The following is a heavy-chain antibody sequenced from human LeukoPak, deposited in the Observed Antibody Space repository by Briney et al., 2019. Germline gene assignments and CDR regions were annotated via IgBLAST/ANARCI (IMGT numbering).Heavy chain of an antibody. CDR2: ISSSGSTI. V-gene: IGHV3-48*03. CDR3: ARVLAVEIAARHGWFDP. J-gene: IGHJ5*02. CDR1: GFTFSSYE. Sequence: TGGSLRLSCAASGFTFSSYEMNWVRQAPGKGLEWVSYISSSGSTIYYADSVKGRFTISRDNAKNSLYLQMNSLRAEDTALYYCARVLAVEIAARHGWFDPWGQGTLVTVSS. D-gene: IGHD6-6*01.